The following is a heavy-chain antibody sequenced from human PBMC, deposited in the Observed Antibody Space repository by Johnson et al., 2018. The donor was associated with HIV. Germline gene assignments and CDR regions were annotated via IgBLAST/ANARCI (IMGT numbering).Heavy chain of an antibody. V-gene: IGHV3-9*01. Sequence: VQLVESGGGLVQPGRSLRLSCAASGFTFDDYAMHWVRQAPGKGLEWVSGINWNGGRTGYADAVKGRLTISRDNAKNSLYLQMNSLRAEDTAVYYCARDQGSSSSGGPDAFDIWGQGTMVTVSS. CDR3: ARDQGSSSSGGPDAFDI. CDR2: INWNGGRT. D-gene: IGHD6-6*01. J-gene: IGHJ3*02. CDR1: GFTFDDYA.